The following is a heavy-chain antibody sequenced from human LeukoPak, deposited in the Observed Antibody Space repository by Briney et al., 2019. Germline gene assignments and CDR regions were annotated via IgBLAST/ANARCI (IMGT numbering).Heavy chain of an antibody. Sequence: GGSLRLSCEASGFIFSSYWMSWVRQAPGKGLEWVATIRQDGSEKYYVDSVKGRFTISRDNSKNTLYLQMNSLRAEDTAVYYCARGYSYGYDYWGQGTLVTVSS. D-gene: IGHD5-18*01. V-gene: IGHV3-7*03. CDR2: IRQDGSEK. CDR1: GFIFSSYW. CDR3: ARGYSYGYDY. J-gene: IGHJ4*02.